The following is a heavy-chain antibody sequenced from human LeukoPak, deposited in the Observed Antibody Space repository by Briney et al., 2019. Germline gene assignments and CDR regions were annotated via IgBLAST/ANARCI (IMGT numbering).Heavy chain of an antibody. D-gene: IGHD3-16*02. CDR3: ARSYRSREFDY. CDR1: GYTFTSYG. V-gene: IGHV1-18*01. J-gene: IGHJ4*02. CDR2: ISAYNGNT. Sequence: ASVKVSCKASGYTFTSYGISWVRQAPGQGLEWMGWISAYNGNTNYAQKFQGRVTMTTDTSTSTAYMELRNLRSDDTAVYYCARSYRSREFDYWGQGILVTVSS.